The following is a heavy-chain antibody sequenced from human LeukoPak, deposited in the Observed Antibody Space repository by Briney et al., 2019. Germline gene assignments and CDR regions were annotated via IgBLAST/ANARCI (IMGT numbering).Heavy chain of an antibody. CDR3: AREGVGTNWFDP. J-gene: IGHJ5*02. Sequence: SETLSLTCAVYGGSFSGYYWSWIRQPPGKGLEWIGEINHSGSTYYNPSLKSRVTISVDTSKNQFALKLSSVTAADTAVYYCAREGVGTNWFDPWGQGTLVTVSS. V-gene: IGHV4-34*01. CDR1: GGSFSGYY. CDR2: INHSGST. D-gene: IGHD1-26*01.